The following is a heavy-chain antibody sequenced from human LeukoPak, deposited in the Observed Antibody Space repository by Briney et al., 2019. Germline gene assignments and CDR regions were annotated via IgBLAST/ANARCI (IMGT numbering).Heavy chain of an antibody. V-gene: IGHV4-4*07. D-gene: IGHD2-2*01. Sequence: SETLSLTCSVSGGAISSYYWSWIRQPAGKGLEWIGRINTSGSTNYNPSLKSRVTMSVDTSKNQFSLKLSSVTAADTALYYCTRDQSLGYCSSTSCFYYYAMDVWGQRTTVTVSS. CDR3: TRDQSLGYCSSTSCFYYYAMDV. J-gene: IGHJ6*02. CDR1: GGAISSYY. CDR2: INTSGST.